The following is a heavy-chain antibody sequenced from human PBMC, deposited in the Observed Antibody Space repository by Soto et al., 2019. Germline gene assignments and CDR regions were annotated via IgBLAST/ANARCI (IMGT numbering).Heavy chain of an antibody. CDR2: TSGKPNSYAT. CDR3: IKQDCTSSSCSFPDY. Sequence: GGSLRLSCAASGFTFSGSTMHWVRQASGKGLEWVGRTSGKPNSYATAYAASVKGRFTISKDDSKNTAYLQMNSLKTEDTAVYYCIKQDCTSSSCSFPDYWGQGTLVTVSS. D-gene: IGHD2-2*01. V-gene: IGHV3-73*01. J-gene: IGHJ4*02. CDR1: GFTFSGST.